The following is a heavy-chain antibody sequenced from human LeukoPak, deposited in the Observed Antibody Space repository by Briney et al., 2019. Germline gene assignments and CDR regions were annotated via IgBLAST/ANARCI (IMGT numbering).Heavy chain of an antibody. CDR2: INPSGGST. V-gene: IGHV1-46*01. D-gene: IGHD3-3*01. J-gene: IGHJ3*02. CDR3: ARVSGAYYDFWSGLSAFDI. Sequence: ASVKFSCKASGYTFTSYYMHWVRQAPGQGFEWMGIINPSGGSTSYAQKFQGRVTMTRDTSTSTVYMELSSLRSEDTAVYYCARVSGAYYDFWSGLSAFDIWGQGTMVTVSS. CDR1: GYTFTSYY.